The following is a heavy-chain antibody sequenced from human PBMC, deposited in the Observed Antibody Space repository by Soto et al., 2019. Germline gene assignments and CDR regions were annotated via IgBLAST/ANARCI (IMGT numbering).Heavy chain of an antibody. CDR1: GDSVSSNRAA. V-gene: IGHV6-1*01. CDR3: ARHWFHSAAGRNTKYYFDY. Sequence: SQTLSLTCAISGDSVSSNRAAWNWVRQSPSRGLEWLGRTYYRSKWSNDYALSVNSRITINPDTSKNQFSLQLNSVTPEDTAVYYCARHWFHSAAGRNTKYYFDYWGQGTLVTVSS. CDR2: TYYRSKWSN. J-gene: IGHJ4*02. D-gene: IGHD6-13*01.